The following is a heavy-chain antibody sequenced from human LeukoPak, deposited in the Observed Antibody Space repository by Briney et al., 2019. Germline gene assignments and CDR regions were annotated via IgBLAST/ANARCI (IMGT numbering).Heavy chain of an antibody. V-gene: IGHV4-34*01. J-gene: IGHJ4*02. CDR3: ANIPAYNYDSSGYNAY. CDR2: INHSGST. Sequence: ASETLSLTCAVYGGSFSGYYWSWIRQPPGKGLEWIGEINHSGSTNYNPSLRSRVTISVDTSKNQFSLKLSSVTAADTAVYYCANIPAYNYDSSGYNAYWGQGTLVTVSS. D-gene: IGHD3-22*01. CDR1: GGSFSGYY.